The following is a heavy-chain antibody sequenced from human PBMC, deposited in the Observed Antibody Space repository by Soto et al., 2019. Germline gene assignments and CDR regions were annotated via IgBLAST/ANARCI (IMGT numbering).Heavy chain of an antibody. J-gene: IGHJ4*02. Sequence: GGSLRLSCAVSGFTFSTYAMSWLRQSPGKGLEWVSAIGGSGTSTYYPDSVKGRFTISRDNSQNTLYLQMKSLRAEDTAVYYCARRKYDSSGFDYWGQGTLVTVSS. D-gene: IGHD3-22*01. CDR1: GFTFSTYA. CDR2: IGGSGTST. V-gene: IGHV3-23*05. CDR3: ARRKYDSSGFDY.